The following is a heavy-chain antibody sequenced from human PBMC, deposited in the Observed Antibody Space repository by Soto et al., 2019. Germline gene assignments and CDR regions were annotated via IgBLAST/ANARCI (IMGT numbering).Heavy chain of an antibody. D-gene: IGHD2-8*02. CDR3: AHPVGTWSCSLFYYYGLGV. Sequence: EVQLLESGGGLVQPGGSLRLSCAASGSTFSNFAMTWVRLAPGEGLEWVSSISGSGGYTYYADSVKGRFSISRDDSKNTLYMQMNSLRVDDTGVYYCAHPVGTWSCSLFYYYGLGVWGQGTMVTVSS. V-gene: IGHV3-23*01. CDR2: ISGSGGYT. J-gene: IGHJ6*02. CDR1: GSTFSNFA.